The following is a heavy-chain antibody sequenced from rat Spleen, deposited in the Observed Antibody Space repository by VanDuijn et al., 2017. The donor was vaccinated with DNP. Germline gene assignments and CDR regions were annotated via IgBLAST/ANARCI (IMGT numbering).Heavy chain of an antibody. D-gene: IGHD4-3*01. CDR3: TTHNSGYSFDY. CDR1: GFTFSTYN. CDR2: ISARGGST. J-gene: IGHJ2*01. V-gene: IGHV5S13*01. Sequence: EVQLVESGGGLVQPGRSLKLSCVASGFTFSTYNMAWVRQAPREGLEWVASISARGGSTYYRDSVKGRFTISRDNAKNTQYLQMDSLRSDDAATYYCTTHNSGYSFDYWGQGVMVTVSS.